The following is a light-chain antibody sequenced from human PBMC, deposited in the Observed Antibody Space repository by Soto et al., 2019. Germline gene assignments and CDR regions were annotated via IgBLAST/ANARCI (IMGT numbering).Light chain of an antibody. CDR1: QSVSSSY. CDR2: GAS. CDR3: QQYGSSPRFT. J-gene: IGKJ3*01. Sequence: EILLTQSPGTLSLSPEERATLACRASQSVSSSYLAWYQQKPGQAPKLLIYGASSRATGIPDRFSGSGSGTDFTLTISRLEPEYFAVYYCQQYGSSPRFTFGPGTKVEIK. V-gene: IGKV3-20*01.